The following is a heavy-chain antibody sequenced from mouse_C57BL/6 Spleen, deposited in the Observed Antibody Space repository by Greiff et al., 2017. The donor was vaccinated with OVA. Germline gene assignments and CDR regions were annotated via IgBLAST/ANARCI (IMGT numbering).Heavy chain of an antibody. D-gene: IGHD2-4*01. J-gene: IGHJ1*03. CDR1: GYTFTDYN. CDR3: ARRYDYDWYFDV. CDR2: INPNNGGT. V-gene: IGHV1-18*01. Sequence: VQLKQSGPELVKPGASVKIPCKASGYTFTDYNMDWVKQSHGKSLEWIGDINPNNGGTIYNQKFKGKATLTVDKSSSTAYMELRSLTSEDTAVYYCARRYDYDWYFDVGGTATTVTVST.